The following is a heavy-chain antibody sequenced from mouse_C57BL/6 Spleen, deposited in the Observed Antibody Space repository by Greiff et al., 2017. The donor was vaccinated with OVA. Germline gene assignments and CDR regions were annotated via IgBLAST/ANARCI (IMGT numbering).Heavy chain of an antibody. Sequence: QVQLQQSGAELVKPGASVKISCKASGYAFSSYWMNWVKQRPGKGLEWIGQIYPGDGDTNYNGKFKGKATLTADKSSSTAYMQLSSLTSEDSAVYFCARGGDDGGYFDYWGQGTTLTVSS. D-gene: IGHD2-2*01. V-gene: IGHV1-80*01. CDR2: IYPGDGDT. CDR1: GYAFSSYW. CDR3: ARGGDDGGYFDY. J-gene: IGHJ2*01.